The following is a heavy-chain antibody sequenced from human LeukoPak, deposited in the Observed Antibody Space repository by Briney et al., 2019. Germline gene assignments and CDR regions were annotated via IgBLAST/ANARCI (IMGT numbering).Heavy chain of an antibody. D-gene: IGHD2-8*02. Sequence: GSLRLSCAASGFTLSSYWMHWVRQAPGKGLVWVSRLISDGSSASYADSVKGRFTISRDNTKNTLYLQMNSLRAEDTAVYYCVRDSRYCPDVWGQGTTVTVSS. J-gene: IGHJ6*02. CDR1: GFTLSSYW. V-gene: IGHV3-74*01. CDR2: LISDGSSA. CDR3: VRDSRYCPDV.